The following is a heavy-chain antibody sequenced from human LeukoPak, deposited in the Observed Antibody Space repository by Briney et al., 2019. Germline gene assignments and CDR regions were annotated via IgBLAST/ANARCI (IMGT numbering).Heavy chain of an antibody. CDR2: IDWDDDK. V-gene: IGHV2-70*11. J-gene: IGHJ4*02. Sequence: ESGPALVKPTQTLTLTCTFSVFSLSTSGLCVSWIRQPPGKALEWLARIDWDDDKYYSTSLKTRLTISKDTSKNQVVLTMTNMDPVDTATYYCARSAVRGVISHFNSWGQGSLVTVSS. CDR1: VFSLSTSGLC. CDR3: ARSAVRGVISHFNS. D-gene: IGHD3-10*01.